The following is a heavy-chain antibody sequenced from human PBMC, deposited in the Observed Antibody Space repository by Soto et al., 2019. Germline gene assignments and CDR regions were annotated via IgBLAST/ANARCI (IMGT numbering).Heavy chain of an antibody. V-gene: IGHV3-15*07. CDR1: GFTFSNAW. CDR2: IKGETDGGTT. D-gene: IGHD4-17*01. Sequence: EVQLVESGGGLVKPGGALRLSCAASGFTFSNAWMNWVRQAPGKGLEWVGRIKGETDGGTTDYAAPVKGSFTISRDDSKNTLYPQMNSLKTEDTAVYYCTTDDHDCGDLPRFFWGQGTLVTVSS. CDR3: TTDDHDCGDLPRFF. J-gene: IGHJ4*02.